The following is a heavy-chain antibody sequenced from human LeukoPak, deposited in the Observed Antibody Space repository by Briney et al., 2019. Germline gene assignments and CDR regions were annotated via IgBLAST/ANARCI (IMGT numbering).Heavy chain of an antibody. D-gene: IGHD5-18*01. V-gene: IGHV7-4-1*02. Sequence: GASVKVSCKASGYTFTSYAMNWVRQAPGQGLEWMGWINTNTGNPTYAQGFTGRFVFSLDTSVSTAYLQISSLKAEDTAVYYCARVDTAMVTRRHYYFDYWGQGTLVTVSS. CDR2: INTNTGNP. CDR3: ARVDTAMVTRRHYYFDY. CDR1: GYTFTSYA. J-gene: IGHJ4*02.